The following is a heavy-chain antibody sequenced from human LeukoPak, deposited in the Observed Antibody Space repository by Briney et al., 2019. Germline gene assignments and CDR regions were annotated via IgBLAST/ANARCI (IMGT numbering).Heavy chain of an antibody. CDR2: ISGRDGRT. J-gene: IGHJ4*02. CDR1: GLTFYTYA. V-gene: IGHV3-23*01. Sequence: PLGVLRLSCEVSGLTFYTYAMSWVRQAPGKGLEWVSAISGRDGRTYYSDSVKGRFTISRDNSQNTLYLQMKTLRAEDTAVYYCSTSPSFGSSWYQFNYWGQGALVIVSS. CDR3: STSPSFGSSWYQFNY. D-gene: IGHD6-13*01.